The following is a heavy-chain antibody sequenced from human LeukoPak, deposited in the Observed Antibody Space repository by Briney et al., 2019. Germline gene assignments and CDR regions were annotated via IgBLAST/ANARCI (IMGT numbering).Heavy chain of an antibody. CDR1: GGSISSSSYY. V-gene: IGHV4-39*01. Sequence: SETLSLTCTVSGGSISSSSYYWGWSRQPPGKGLEWIGSIYYSGTTYYSPSLKSRVTISVDTSKNQFSLKLTSVTAADTAVYYCASAASGWSYFDSWGQGTLVTVSS. J-gene: IGHJ4*02. D-gene: IGHD6-19*01. CDR2: IYYSGTT. CDR3: ASAASGWSYFDS.